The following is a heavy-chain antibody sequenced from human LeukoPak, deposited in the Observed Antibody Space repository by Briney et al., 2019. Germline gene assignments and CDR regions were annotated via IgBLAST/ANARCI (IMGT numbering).Heavy chain of an antibody. Sequence: ASVKVSCKASGYTFTSYAIHWVRQAPGQRLEWMGWISAGNGNTKYSQNFQGRVTFISNTSATTAFMELSSLRSEDTAVYYCARDHEVDSSGYHPIYWFDPWGQGTLVTVSS. CDR3: ARDHEVDSSGYHPIYWFDP. J-gene: IGHJ5*02. V-gene: IGHV1-3*01. CDR2: ISAGNGNT. CDR1: GYTFTSYA. D-gene: IGHD3-22*01.